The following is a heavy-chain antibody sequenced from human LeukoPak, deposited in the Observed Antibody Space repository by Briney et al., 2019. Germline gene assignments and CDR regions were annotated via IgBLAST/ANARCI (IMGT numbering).Heavy chain of an antibody. V-gene: IGHV3-48*01. CDR1: GFTFRSYS. CDR2: ISTGGSTM. D-gene: IGHD2-15*01. CDR3: IKEAGYCSGGGCYRWFDS. J-gene: IGHJ5*01. Sequence: GGPLRLSCGASGFTFRSYSMSWVRQAPGKGLEWNSYISTGGSTMYYADSVKGRFTIARDDAQNSLSLQMNSLRADDTAVYYCIKEAGYCSGGGCYRWFDSWGQGTLVTVSS.